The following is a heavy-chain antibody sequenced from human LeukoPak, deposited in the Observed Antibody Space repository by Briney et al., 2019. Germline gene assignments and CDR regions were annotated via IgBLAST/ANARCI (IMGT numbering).Heavy chain of an antibody. Sequence: SETLSLTCTVSSGSISSYYWSWIRQPPGKGLEWIGEINHSGSTNYNPSLKSRVTISVDTSKNQFSLKLSSVTAADTAVYYCARSGGDYVGDYWGQGTLVTVSS. CDR2: INHSGST. D-gene: IGHD4-17*01. J-gene: IGHJ4*02. CDR1: SGSISSYY. V-gene: IGHV4-34*01. CDR3: ARSGGDYVGDY.